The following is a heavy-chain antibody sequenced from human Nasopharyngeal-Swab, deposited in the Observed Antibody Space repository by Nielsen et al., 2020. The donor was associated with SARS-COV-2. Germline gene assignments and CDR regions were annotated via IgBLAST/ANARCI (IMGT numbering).Heavy chain of an antibody. V-gene: IGHV3-23*01. D-gene: IGHD2-15*01. CDR3: ARRVGYCSGGSCPSGYYGMDV. CDR2: ITGSGGTT. J-gene: IGHJ6*02. Sequence: ETLSLTCTVSGGSISSSSYYWGWIRQAPGKGLERVSAITGSGGTTSYADSVKGRFTISRDNSKNTLYLQMNSLRAEDTAVYYCARRVGYCSGGSCPSGYYGMDVWGQGTTVTVSS. CDR1: GGSISSSSYY.